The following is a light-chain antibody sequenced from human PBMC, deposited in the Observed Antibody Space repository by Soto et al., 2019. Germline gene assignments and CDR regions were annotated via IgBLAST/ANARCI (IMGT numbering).Light chain of an antibody. Sequence: EIVLTQSPGTLSLSPGERATLSCRASQSVSSSYLAWYQQKPGQAPRLLIYGASSRATGIPDRFSGSGSGTDFTLTISRLEPEDFAVYYCQQYGSSPRTFGQGPKGEI. J-gene: IGKJ1*01. CDR2: GAS. CDR1: QSVSSSY. V-gene: IGKV3-20*01. CDR3: QQYGSSPRT.